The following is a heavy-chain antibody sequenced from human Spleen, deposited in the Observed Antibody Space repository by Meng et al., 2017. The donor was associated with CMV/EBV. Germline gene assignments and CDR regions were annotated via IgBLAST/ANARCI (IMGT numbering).Heavy chain of an antibody. CDR3: ARGRSSSNPPYGMDV. D-gene: IGHD6-6*01. Sequence: GESLKISCAASGFTFSSYWMHWVRQAPGKGLVWVSRINSDGSSTSHADSVKGRFTISRDNAKNTLYLQMNSLRAEDTAVYYCARGRSSSNPPYGMDVWGQGTTVTVSS. J-gene: IGHJ6*02. CDR2: INSDGSST. V-gene: IGHV3-74*01. CDR1: GFTFSSYW.